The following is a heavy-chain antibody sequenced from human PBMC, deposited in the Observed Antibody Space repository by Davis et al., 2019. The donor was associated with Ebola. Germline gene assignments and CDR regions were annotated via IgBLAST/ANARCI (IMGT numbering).Heavy chain of an antibody. CDR3: ARRTIFSTFDI. V-gene: IGHV4-39*01. Sequence: MPSETLSLTCTVSGGSIISSTYYWGWIRQPPGRGLEWIGSISYSGSTHYNPSLKSRVTMSVGTSKNQFSLKLSSVTAADTAVYYCARRTIFSTFDIWGQGTMVTVSS. CDR1: GGSIISSTYY. CDR2: ISYSGST. D-gene: IGHD3-3*01. J-gene: IGHJ3*02.